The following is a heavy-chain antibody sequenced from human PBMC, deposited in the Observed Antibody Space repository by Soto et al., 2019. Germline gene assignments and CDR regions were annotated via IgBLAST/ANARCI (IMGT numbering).Heavy chain of an antibody. V-gene: IGHV1-18*01. Sequence: ASVKVSCKASGYTFTSYGISWVRQAPGQGLEWMGWISAYNGNTNYAQKLQGRVTMTTDTSTSTAYMELRSLRSDDTAVYYCARDRGYYDSSGDFDYWGQGTLVTVSS. CDR3: ARDRGYYDSSGDFDY. CDR1: GYTFTSYG. J-gene: IGHJ4*02. D-gene: IGHD3-22*01. CDR2: ISAYNGNT.